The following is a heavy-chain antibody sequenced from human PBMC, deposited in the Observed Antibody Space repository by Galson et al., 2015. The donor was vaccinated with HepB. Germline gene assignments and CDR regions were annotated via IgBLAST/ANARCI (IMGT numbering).Heavy chain of an antibody. Sequence: THAMSWVRQAPGRGLGWISGISGSGDSTFYADSVKGRFTVSRDNSNNMLYLQMNSLRAEDAGLYFCAKGYGLFDSWGQGILVTVSS. V-gene: IGHV3-23*01. CDR2: ISGSGDST. J-gene: IGHJ5*01. CDR3: AKGYGLFDS. CDR1: THA. D-gene: IGHD5-18*01.